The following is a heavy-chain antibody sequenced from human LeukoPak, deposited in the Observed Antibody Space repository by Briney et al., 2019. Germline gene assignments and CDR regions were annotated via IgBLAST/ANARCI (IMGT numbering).Heavy chain of an antibody. CDR3: ARTGTYYYDT. V-gene: IGHV3-11*01. J-gene: IGHJ4*02. D-gene: IGHD3-22*01. Sequence: PGGSLRLSCVASGFTFSDYYMTWIRQAPGKGLEWVSHISSGGRTIYYADSVKGRFTISRDNAKNSLYLQMNSLRAEDTAVYYCARTGTYYYDTWGQGTLVTVSS. CDR1: GFTFSDYY. CDR2: ISSGGRTI.